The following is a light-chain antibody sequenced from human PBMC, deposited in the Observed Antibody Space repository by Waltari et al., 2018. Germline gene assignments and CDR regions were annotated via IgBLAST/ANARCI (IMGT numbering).Light chain of an antibody. J-gene: IGLJ3*02. CDR3: SSYTSSSTG. Sequence: QSALTQPASVSGSPGQSITISCTGTSSDGGGYNYVSWYQQHPGKAPKLMIYDVSKRPSGVSNRFSGSKSGNTASLTISGLQAEDEADYYCSSYTSSSTGFGGGTKLTVL. CDR2: DVS. CDR1: SSDGGGYNY. V-gene: IGLV2-14*01.